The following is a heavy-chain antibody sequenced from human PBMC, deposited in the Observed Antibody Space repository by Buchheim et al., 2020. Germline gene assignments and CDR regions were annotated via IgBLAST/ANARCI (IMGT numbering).Heavy chain of an antibody. CDR1: GFTFSSYW. CDR3: ARGGRGAVAGEDNWFDP. J-gene: IGHJ5*02. D-gene: IGHD6-19*01. Sequence: EVQLVESGGGLVQPGGSLRLSCAASGFTFSSYWMHWVRQAPGKGLVWFSRINSDGISTNYAASVKGRFTISRDNAKNTLYLQMNSLRAEDTAVYHCARGGRGAVAGEDNWFDPWGQGTL. V-gene: IGHV3-74*01. CDR2: INSDGIST.